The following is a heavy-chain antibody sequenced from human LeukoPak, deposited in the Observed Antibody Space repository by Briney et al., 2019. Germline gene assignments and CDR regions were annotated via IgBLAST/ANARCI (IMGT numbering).Heavy chain of an antibody. CDR2: MNPNSGNT. CDR1: GYTFTSYD. Sequence: ASVKVSCKASGYTFTSYDINWVRQATGQGLEWMGWMNPNSGNTGYAQKFQGRVTITRNTSISTAYMELSSLRSEDTAVYYCAKAATYSSSWCFDYWGQGTLVTVSS. J-gene: IGHJ4*02. V-gene: IGHV1-8*03. CDR3: AKAATYSSSWCFDY. D-gene: IGHD6-13*01.